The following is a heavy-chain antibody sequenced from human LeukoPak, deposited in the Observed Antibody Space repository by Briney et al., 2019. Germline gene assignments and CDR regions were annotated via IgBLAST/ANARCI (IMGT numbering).Heavy chain of an antibody. J-gene: IGHJ4*02. CDR3: ARGDYDYVWGSYPQYYFDY. Sequence: PSETLSLTCTVSGYSISNGYYWGWIRQPPGTGLEWIGSIYPSGSTFYNPSLKSRVTISVDTSKNQFSLRLSSVTAADTAVYYCARGDYDYVWGSYPQYYFDYWGQGTLVTVSS. V-gene: IGHV4-38-2*02. D-gene: IGHD3-16*02. CDR1: GYSISNGYY. CDR2: IYPSGST.